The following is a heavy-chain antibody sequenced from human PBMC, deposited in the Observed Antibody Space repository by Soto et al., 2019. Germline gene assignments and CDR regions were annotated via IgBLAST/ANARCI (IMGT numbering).Heavy chain of an antibody. CDR3: TRHAIIPNLQYGMDV. V-gene: IGHV4-59*01. Sequence: SETLSRTCTVSGGSISGYYWSWIRQPPGKGLEWIGYIFYRGNTLYNPSLQSRVTISVDTSKNQFFLGLTSVTAADTAVYYCTRHAIIPNLQYGMDVWGQGASVTVSS. CDR2: IFYRGNT. J-gene: IGHJ6*02. CDR1: GGSISGYY. D-gene: IGHD2-2*01.